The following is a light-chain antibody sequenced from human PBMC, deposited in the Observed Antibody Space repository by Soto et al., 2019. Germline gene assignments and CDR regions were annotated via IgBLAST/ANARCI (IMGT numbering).Light chain of an antibody. CDR2: DVS. J-gene: IGLJ1*01. CDR1: SSDFGGYNY. CDR3: SSYTSSSTLEV. V-gene: IGLV2-14*01. Sequence: QSALTQPASVSGSLGQSITISCTGTSSDFGGYNYVSWYQQHPGKAPKLMIYDVSNRPSGVSNRFSGSKSGNTASLTISGLQAEDEADYYCSSYTSSSTLEVFGTGTKVTVL.